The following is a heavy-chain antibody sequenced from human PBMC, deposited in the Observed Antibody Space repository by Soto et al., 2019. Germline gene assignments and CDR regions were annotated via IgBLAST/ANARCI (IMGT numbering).Heavy chain of an antibody. D-gene: IGHD2-8*01. CDR2: INAANGIT. Sequence: QVQLVQSGAEVKKPGASAKVSCKASGYIFPDYAIHWVRQAPGQRLEWMGWINAANGITKYSQKFQGRVTFTRDTSANTAYMEVTRLKAEDTALYFCARAHSMLYRASRDYFYRYGLDVWGQGTTVTVSS. CDR3: ARAHSMLYRASRDYFYRYGLDV. CDR1: GYIFPDYA. J-gene: IGHJ6*02. V-gene: IGHV1-3*01.